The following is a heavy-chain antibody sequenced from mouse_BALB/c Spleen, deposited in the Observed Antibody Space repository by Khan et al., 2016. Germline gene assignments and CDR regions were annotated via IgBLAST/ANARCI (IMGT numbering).Heavy chain of an antibody. V-gene: IGHV3-2*02. CDR2: ISYSGDT. CDR3: AREDYSWFAY. CDR1: GYSITSDYA. J-gene: IGHJ3*01. Sequence: EVQLQESGPGLVKPSQSLSLTCTVTGYSITSDYAWNWIRQFPGNKLVWLGYISYSGDTHYNPSLTSRISITRDTSKNLFFLQLNSVTSEYIPRYYCAREDYSWFAYWGQGTLVTVSA. D-gene: IGHD1-1*02.